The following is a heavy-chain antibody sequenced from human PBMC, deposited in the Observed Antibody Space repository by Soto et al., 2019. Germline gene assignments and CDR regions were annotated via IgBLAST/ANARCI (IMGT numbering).Heavy chain of an antibody. J-gene: IGHJ5*02. CDR3: ARTRAVWFDP. Sequence: QLQLQESGPGLVKPSETLSLTCTVSGGSISSSSYYWGWIRQPPGKGLEWIRSIYYSGSTYYNPSRTSRVTISVDTSKNQFSLTLSSVTAADTAVYYCARTRAVWFDPWGQGTLVTVSS. CDR1: GGSISSSSYY. V-gene: IGHV4-39*01. CDR2: IYYSGST. D-gene: IGHD6-19*01.